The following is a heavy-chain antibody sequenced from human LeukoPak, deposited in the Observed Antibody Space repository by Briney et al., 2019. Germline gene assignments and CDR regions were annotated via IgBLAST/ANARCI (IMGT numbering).Heavy chain of an antibody. Sequence: PGGSLRLSCAASGFTFSSYSMNWVRQAPGKGLEWVSSISSSSSYIYYADSVKGRFTISRDNAKNSLYLQMNSLRAEDTAVYYCASTITMVRGVMKYFDYWGQGTLVTVSS. J-gene: IGHJ4*02. D-gene: IGHD3-10*01. CDR2: ISSSSSYI. CDR1: GFTFSSYS. CDR3: ASTITMVRGVMKYFDY. V-gene: IGHV3-21*01.